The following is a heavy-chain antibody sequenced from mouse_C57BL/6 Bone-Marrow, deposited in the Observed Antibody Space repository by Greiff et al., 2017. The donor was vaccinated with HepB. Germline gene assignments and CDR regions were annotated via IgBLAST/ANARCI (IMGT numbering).Heavy chain of an antibody. Sequence: QVQLQQPGAELVRPGSSVKLSCKASGYTFTSYWMHWVKQRPIQGLEWIGNIDPSDSETHYNQKFKDKATLTVDKSSSTAYMQLSSLTSEDSAVYYCARSWYGYPYAMDYWGQGTSVTGSS. V-gene: IGHV1-52*01. CDR1: GYTFTSYW. CDR2: IDPSDSET. CDR3: ARSWYGYPYAMDY. D-gene: IGHD2-2*01. J-gene: IGHJ4*01.